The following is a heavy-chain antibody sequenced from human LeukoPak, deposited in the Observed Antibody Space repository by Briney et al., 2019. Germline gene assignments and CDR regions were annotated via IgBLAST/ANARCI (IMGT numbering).Heavy chain of an antibody. Sequence: PSETLSLTCTVSGGSISSYYWSWIRQPPGKGLEWIGYIYYSGSTNYNPSLKSRVTISVDTSKNQFSLKLSSVTAADTAVYYCARAPGRRSKWLLLGGAFDIWGQGTMVTVSS. J-gene: IGHJ3*02. D-gene: IGHD6-19*01. V-gene: IGHV4-59*08. CDR2: IYYSGST. CDR3: ARAPGRRSKWLLLGGAFDI. CDR1: GGSISSYY.